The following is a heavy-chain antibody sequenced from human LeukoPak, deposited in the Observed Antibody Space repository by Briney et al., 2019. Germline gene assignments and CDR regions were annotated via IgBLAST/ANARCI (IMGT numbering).Heavy chain of an antibody. CDR1: GGSFSGYY. CDR2: INHSGST. CDR3: AREGKHGMDV. Sequence: PSETLSLTCAVYGGSFSGYYWSWIRQPPGKGLEWIGEINHSGSTNYNPSLRSRVTISVDTSKNQFSLKLSSVTAADTAVYYCAREGKHGMDVWGQGTTVTVSS. V-gene: IGHV4-34*01. J-gene: IGHJ6*02.